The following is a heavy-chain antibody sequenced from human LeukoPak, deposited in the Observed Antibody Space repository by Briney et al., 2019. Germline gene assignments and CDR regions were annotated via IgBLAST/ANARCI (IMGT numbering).Heavy chain of an antibody. CDR3: VRRFDY. CDR1: GFTFSSYE. CDR2: ISSSGTTI. J-gene: IGHJ4*02. V-gene: IGHV3-48*03. Sequence: QTGGSLRLSCAASGFTFSSYEMNWVRQAPGKGLEWVSYISSSGTTIYYADSLKGRFTISRDDAKNSLYLQMNSLRAEDTAVYYCVRRFDYWGRGTQVTVSS.